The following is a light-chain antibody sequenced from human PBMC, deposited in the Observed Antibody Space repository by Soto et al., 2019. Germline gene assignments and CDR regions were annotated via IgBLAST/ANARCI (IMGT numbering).Light chain of an antibody. J-gene: IGKJ5*01. V-gene: IGKV3-11*01. CDR2: DAS. CDR1: QSVSSH. Sequence: EIVMTQSPATLSVSPGEGATVSCRASQSVSSHLAWYQHKPGQAPRLLFYDASNRATGIPARFSGSGSGTDFTLTISSLEPEDFAVYYCHQRQYWPPITFGQGTRLEIK. CDR3: HQRQYWPPIT.